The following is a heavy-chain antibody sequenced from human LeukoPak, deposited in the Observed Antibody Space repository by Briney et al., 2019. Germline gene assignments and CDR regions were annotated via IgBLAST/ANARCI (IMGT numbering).Heavy chain of an antibody. CDR1: GFTFSSYS. D-gene: IGHD5-18*01. Sequence: PGGSLRLSCAASGFTFSSYSMNWVRQAPGKGLEWVAFLRYDGSNKFYTDSVKGRFTISRDNSKNTLYLQMNSLRAEDAAVYYCAKDYIYGGWGNAFDIWGQGTMVTVSS. CDR2: LRYDGSNK. CDR3: AKDYIYGGWGNAFDI. J-gene: IGHJ3*02. V-gene: IGHV3-30*02.